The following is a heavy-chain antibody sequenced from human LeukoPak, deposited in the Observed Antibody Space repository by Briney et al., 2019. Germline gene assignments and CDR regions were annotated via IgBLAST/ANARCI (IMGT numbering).Heavy chain of an antibody. CDR3: ARARREMVAVVAATRVWFDP. J-gene: IGHJ5*02. V-gene: IGHV4-34*01. D-gene: IGHD2-15*01. Sequence: SETLSRTCAVYGGSFSGYYWSWIRQPPGKGLEWIGEINHSGSTNYNPSLKSRVTISVDTSKNQFSLKLSSVTAADTAVYYCARARREMVAVVAATRVWFDPWGQGTLVTVSS. CDR2: INHSGST. CDR1: GGSFSGYY.